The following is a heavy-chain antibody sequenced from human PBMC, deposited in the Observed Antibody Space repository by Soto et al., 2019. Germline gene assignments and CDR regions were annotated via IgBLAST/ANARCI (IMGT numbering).Heavy chain of an antibody. CDR1: GFTFSSYW. J-gene: IGHJ3*02. V-gene: IGHV3-7*03. CDR3: ARDRERFRGWGSTAFDI. CDR2: IKQDGSEK. Sequence: GSLRLSCAASGFTFSSYWMSWVRQAPGKGLEWVANIKQDGSEKYYVDSVKGRFTISRDNAKNSLYLQMNSLRAEDTAVYYCARDRERFRGWGSTAFDIWGQGTMVTVSS. D-gene: IGHD3-3*01.